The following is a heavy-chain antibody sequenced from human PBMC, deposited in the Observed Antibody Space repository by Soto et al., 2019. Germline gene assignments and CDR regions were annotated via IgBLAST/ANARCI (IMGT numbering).Heavy chain of an antibody. CDR1: GYTFTSYG. V-gene: IGHV1-18*01. CDR2: ISPYNTNT. Sequence: QVQLVQSGAEVKKPGASVKVSCKASGYTFTSYGFSWVRQAPGQGLEWMGWISPYNTNTNYAQKFQGRATMTTDTSTSTAYMELRNLRSDDTAVYFCAREDDILTGVYNYWGQGTLVTVSS. CDR3: AREDDILTGVYNY. D-gene: IGHD3-9*01. J-gene: IGHJ4*02.